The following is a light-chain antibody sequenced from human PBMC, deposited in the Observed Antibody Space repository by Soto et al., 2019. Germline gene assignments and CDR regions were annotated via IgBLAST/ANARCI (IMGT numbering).Light chain of an antibody. V-gene: IGKV1-27*01. CDR2: AAS. CDR3: QQYNDAPWT. CDR1: QGISNY. Sequence: DIQMTQSPSSLSASVGDRVTITCRASQGISNYLAWYQQKPGKVPKLLIYAASTLQSGVPSRFSGSGSGTEFTRTISSLQPENVETYYCQQYNDAPWTFGPGTKVEIK. J-gene: IGKJ1*01.